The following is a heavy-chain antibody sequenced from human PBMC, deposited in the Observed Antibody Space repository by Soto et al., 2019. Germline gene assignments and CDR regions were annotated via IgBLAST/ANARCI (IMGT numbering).Heavy chain of an antibody. Sequence: QLQLQESGPGLVKPSETLSLTCTVSGGSISSSSYYWGWIRQPPGKGLEWIGSIYYSGSTYYNPSLKSRVTLSVHTSKNQFSLKLSSVTAADTAVYYCASQTRGVGYYYYGMDVWGQGTTVTVSS. CDR2: IYYSGST. D-gene: IGHD3-3*01. V-gene: IGHV4-39*01. CDR3: ASQTRGVGYYYYGMDV. CDR1: GGSISSSSYY. J-gene: IGHJ6*02.